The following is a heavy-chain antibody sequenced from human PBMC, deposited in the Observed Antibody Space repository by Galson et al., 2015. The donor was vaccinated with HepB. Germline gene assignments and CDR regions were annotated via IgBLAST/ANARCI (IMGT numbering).Heavy chain of an antibody. Sequence: SLRLSCAASGFTFSSYGMHWVRQAPGKGLEWVAVISYDGSNKYYAVSVKGRFTISRDNSKNTLYLQMNSLRAEDTAVYYCAKIPQRWLQFGEVENWFDPWGQGTLVTVSS. D-gene: IGHD5-24*01. V-gene: IGHV3-30*18. CDR3: AKIPQRWLQFGEVENWFDP. CDR2: ISYDGSNK. J-gene: IGHJ5*02. CDR1: GFTFSSYG.